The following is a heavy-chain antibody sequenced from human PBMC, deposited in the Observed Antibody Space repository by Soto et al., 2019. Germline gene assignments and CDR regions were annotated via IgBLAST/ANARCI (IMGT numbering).Heavy chain of an antibody. CDR3: ARYHPNYHDSSGYYYY. D-gene: IGHD3-22*01. CDR1: GYTFTSYG. V-gene: IGHV1-18*01. CDR2: ISAYNGNT. J-gene: IGHJ4*02. Sequence: ASVKVSCKASGYTFTSYGISWVRQAPGQGLEWMGWISAYNGNTNYAQKLQGRVTMTTDTSTSTAYMELRSLRSDDTAVYYCARYHPNYHDSSGYYYYWGQGTLVTVSS.